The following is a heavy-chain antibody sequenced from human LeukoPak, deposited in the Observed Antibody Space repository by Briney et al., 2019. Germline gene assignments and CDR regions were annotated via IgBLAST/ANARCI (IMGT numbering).Heavy chain of an antibody. J-gene: IGHJ4*02. CDR3: ARGTVRGARRDY. CDR1: GYTFTAYH. Sequence: ASVKVSCKTSGYTFTAYHIHWVRQAPGHGLEWLGWINPNSGGTNFAQNFQGRVTMTRDTSISTAYMELSRLRSDDTAMYYCARGTVRGARRDYWGQGTLVTVSS. D-gene: IGHD3-10*01. V-gene: IGHV1-2*02. CDR2: INPNSGGT.